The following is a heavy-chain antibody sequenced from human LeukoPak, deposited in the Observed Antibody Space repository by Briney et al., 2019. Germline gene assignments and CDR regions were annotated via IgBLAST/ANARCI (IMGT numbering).Heavy chain of an antibody. CDR3: ARDFSGGFDY. Sequence: GGSLRLSCAASGFTFSSYSMNWVRQAPGKGLEWVSSISSSSSYIYYADSVKGRFTISRGNAKNSLYLQMNSLRAEDTAVYYCARDFSGGFDYWGQGTLVTVSS. V-gene: IGHV3-21*01. D-gene: IGHD3-10*01. CDR1: GFTFSSYS. J-gene: IGHJ4*02. CDR2: ISSSSSYI.